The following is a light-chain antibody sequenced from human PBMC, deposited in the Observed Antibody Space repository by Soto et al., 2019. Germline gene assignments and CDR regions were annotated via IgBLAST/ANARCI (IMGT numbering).Light chain of an antibody. CDR2: EDT. Sequence: SYELTQPPSVSVSPGQTANITCSGNTLGSKFVFWYQQKAGQSPMVVIYEDTKRPSGIPERFSGSNSGNTATLTISGTQAMDEAYFYCQAWDSGTVVFGGGTQLTVL. CDR1: TLGSKF. J-gene: IGLJ2*01. CDR3: QAWDSGTVV. V-gene: IGLV3-1*01.